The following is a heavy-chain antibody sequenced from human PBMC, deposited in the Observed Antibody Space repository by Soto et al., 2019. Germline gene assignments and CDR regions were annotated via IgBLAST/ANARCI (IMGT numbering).Heavy chain of an antibody. CDR3: AKEIFAAAYAATSAFDL. D-gene: IGHD2-8*01. V-gene: IGHV3-23*01. Sequence: GVSLRLSCAASGFTFSSHAMGWLRQAPGTGPEWVAFVDGSGSDTSYAESVKGRFTISRDNSDNSLYLHMNSLRAEDTGRYFCAKEIFAAAYAATSAFDLWGQGTLVTVSS. CDR1: GFTFSSHA. CDR2: VDGSGSDT. J-gene: IGHJ4*02.